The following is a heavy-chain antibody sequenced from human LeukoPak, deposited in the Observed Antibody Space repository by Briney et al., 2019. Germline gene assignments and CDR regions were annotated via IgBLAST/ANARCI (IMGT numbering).Heavy chain of an antibody. CDR1: GFTFSSYS. V-gene: IGHV3-21*05. CDR3: ARDRGTLTLVDAFDI. J-gene: IGHJ3*02. D-gene: IGHD4-17*01. CDR2: ISSTARYK. Sequence: GGSLRLSCAASGFTFSSYSMNWVRQAPGKGLEWVSYISSTARYKYYADSVRGRFTISRDNANNSLSLEMDSLRAEDTAVYFCARDRGTLTLVDAFDIWGPGTTVTVSS.